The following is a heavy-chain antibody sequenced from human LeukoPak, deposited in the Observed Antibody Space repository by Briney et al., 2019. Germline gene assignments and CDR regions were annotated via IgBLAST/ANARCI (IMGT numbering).Heavy chain of an antibody. CDR2: ISGSGPKT. D-gene: IGHD6-19*01. CDR1: GFTFSSYA. V-gene: IGHV3-23*01. CDR3: AKGDGEDQWLVRRGGC. Sequence: GGSLRLSCGASGFTFSSYAMAWVRQAPGKGLEWVSNISGSGPKTYYADSVKGRFTISRDNSKNTLSLQMNNLRAEDTALYYCAKGDGEDQWLVRRGGCWGQGALVTVSS. J-gene: IGHJ4*02.